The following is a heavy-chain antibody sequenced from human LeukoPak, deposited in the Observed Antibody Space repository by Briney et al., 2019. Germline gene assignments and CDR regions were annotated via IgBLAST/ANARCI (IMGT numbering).Heavy chain of an antibody. J-gene: IGHJ5*02. Sequence: SETLSLTYAVYGGSFSGYYWSWIRQPPGKGLEWIGEINHSGSTNYNPSLKSRVTISLDTSKKQFSLKLASVTAADTAIYYCARRGAVAGWFDPWGQGTLVTVSS. D-gene: IGHD6-19*01. V-gene: IGHV4-34*01. CDR1: GGSFSGYY. CDR2: INHSGST. CDR3: ARRGAVAGWFDP.